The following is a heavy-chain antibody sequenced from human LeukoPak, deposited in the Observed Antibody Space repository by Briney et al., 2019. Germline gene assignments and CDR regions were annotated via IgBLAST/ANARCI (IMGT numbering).Heavy chain of an antibody. CDR2: IKSKTTGGTT. Sequence: GSLRLSCAASGFTFSNAWMSWVRQAPGKGLEWVGRIKSKTTGGTTDYAAPVKGRFTISRDDLKNTLYLQMNSLKTEDTAVYYCTTGVVGAIDYWGQGTLVTVSS. CDR1: GFTFSNAW. V-gene: IGHV3-15*01. CDR3: TTGVVGAIDY. D-gene: IGHD3-22*01. J-gene: IGHJ4*02.